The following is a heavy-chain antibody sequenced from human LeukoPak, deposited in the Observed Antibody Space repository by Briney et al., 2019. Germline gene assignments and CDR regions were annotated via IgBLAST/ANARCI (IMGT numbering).Heavy chain of an antibody. Sequence: PGGALRLSCAASGLTFSKYSMTWVRQAPRKGLEWGSFIDNSSTTMYYTDSVKGRFTISRDNAKNSLYLQMNSLKVEDTARYYCARDNWVDCWGPRTLVTASP. CDR2: IDNSSTTM. J-gene: IGHJ5*01. CDR3: ARDNWVDC. V-gene: IGHV3-48*04. CDR1: GLTFSKYS.